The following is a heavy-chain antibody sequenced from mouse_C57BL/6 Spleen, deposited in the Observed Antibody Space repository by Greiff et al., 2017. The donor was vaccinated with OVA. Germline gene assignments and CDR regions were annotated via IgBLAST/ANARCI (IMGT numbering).Heavy chain of an antibody. CDR3: ARPSITTGVADWYFDV. V-gene: IGHV1-7*01. CDR1: GYTFTSYW. CDR2: INPSSGYT. J-gene: IGHJ1*03. Sequence: QVQLQQSGAELAKPGASVKLSCKASGYTFTSYWMHWVKQRPGQGLEWIGYINPSSGYTKYNQKFKDKATLTADKSSSPAYMQLSSLTYEDSAVDYCARPSITTGVADWYFDVWGTGTTVTVSS. D-gene: IGHD1-1*01.